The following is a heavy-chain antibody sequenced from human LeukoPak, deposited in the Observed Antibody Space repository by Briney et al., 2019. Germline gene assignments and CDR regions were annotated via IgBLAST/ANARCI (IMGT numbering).Heavy chain of an antibody. J-gene: IGHJ5*02. CDR2: INSDGSST. CDR3: ARGLSGSYYEDWFDP. Sequence: GGSLRLSCAASGFTFSSYWMRWVRQAPGKGLVWVSRINSDGSSTSYADSVKGRFTISRDNAKNTLYLQMNSLRAEDTAVYYCARGLSGSYYEDWFDPWGQGTLVTVSS. V-gene: IGHV3-74*01. CDR1: GFTFSSYW. D-gene: IGHD1-26*01.